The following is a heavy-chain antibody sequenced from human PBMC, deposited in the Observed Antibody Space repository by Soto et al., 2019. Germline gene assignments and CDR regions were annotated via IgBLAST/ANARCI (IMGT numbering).Heavy chain of an antibody. CDR1: GYSFTSYW. V-gene: IGHV5-51*01. CDR2: IYPGDSDT. Sequence: PGESLKISCKGSGYSFTSYWIGWVRQMPGKGLEWMGIIYPGDSDTRYSPSFQGQVTISADKSISTAYLQWSSLKASDTAMYYCARQRGYSGYNYYYGMDVWGQGTTVTVSS. D-gene: IGHD5-12*01. CDR3: ARQRGYSGYNYYYGMDV. J-gene: IGHJ6*02.